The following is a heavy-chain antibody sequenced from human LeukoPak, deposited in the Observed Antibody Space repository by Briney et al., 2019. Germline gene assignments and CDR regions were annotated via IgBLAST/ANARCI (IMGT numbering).Heavy chain of an antibody. CDR2: ISYDGSNK. CDR3: AKDPQYYYGSGTGEDY. D-gene: IGHD3-10*01. V-gene: IGHV3-30*18. CDR1: GFTFSSYG. Sequence: GGSLCLSCAASGFTFSSYGMHWVRQAPGKGLEWVAVISYDGSNKYYADSVKGRFTISRDNSKNTLYLQMNSLRAEDTAVYYCAKDPQYYYGSGTGEDYWGQGSLLTVSS. J-gene: IGHJ4*02.